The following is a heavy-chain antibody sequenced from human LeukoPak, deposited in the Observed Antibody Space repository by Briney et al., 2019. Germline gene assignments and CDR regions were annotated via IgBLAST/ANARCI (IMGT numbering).Heavy chain of an antibody. CDR3: ARADTATRNTY. D-gene: IGHD5-18*01. V-gene: IGHV4-34*01. J-gene: IGHJ4*02. CDR1: GGSFSGYY. Sequence: SETLSLTCAVYGGSFSGYYWSWIRQPPGKGLEWIGEINHSGSTNYNPSRKSRVTISVDTSKNQFSLKLSSVTAADTAVYYCARADTATRNTYWGQGTLVTVSS. CDR2: INHSGST.